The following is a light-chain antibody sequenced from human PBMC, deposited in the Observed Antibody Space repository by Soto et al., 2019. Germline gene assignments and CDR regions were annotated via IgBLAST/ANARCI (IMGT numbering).Light chain of an antibody. Sequence: DIQMTQSPSTLSASVGDRVTITCRASQSISSWLAWYQRKPGKAPKLLTYKASSLESGVPSRFSGSGSGTEFTLTISSLQPDDVATYYCQQYNSYSTTFGQGTKVEIK. CDR3: QQYNSYSTT. CDR2: KAS. J-gene: IGKJ1*01. CDR1: QSISSW. V-gene: IGKV1-5*03.